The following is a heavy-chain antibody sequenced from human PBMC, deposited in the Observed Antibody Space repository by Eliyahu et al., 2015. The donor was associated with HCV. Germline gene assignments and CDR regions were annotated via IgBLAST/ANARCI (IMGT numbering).Heavy chain of an antibody. Sequence: QLQLXESGPGLVXPSETLSLTCTXSGGSXXSSXYXWGCIRXPPGKGRXWIGSXYYRGSTYYNASLKRRVTISVDTSKNQFSLKLSSVTAADTAVYYCARQGSRILEEFDPWGQGTLVTVSS. D-gene: IGHD2-15*01. CDR3: ARQGSRILEEFDP. CDR1: GGSXXSSXYX. V-gene: IGHV4-39*01. CDR2: XYYRGST. J-gene: IGHJ5*02.